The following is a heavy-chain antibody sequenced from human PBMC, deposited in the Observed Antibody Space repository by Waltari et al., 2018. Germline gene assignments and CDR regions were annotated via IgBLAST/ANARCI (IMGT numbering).Heavy chain of an antibody. Sequence: EVQLLESGGGLVQPGGSLRLSCAASGFTFSSYDMSWVRQAPGKGLEWVSVIGSSGRNTYDADSVKGRFTSSRDDSKNTLYLQMNSLRAEDTAVYYCAKGPAARTNWFDPWGQGTLVTVSS. CDR1: GFTFSSYD. J-gene: IGHJ5*02. CDR2: IGSSGRNT. V-gene: IGHV3-23*01. D-gene: IGHD2-2*01. CDR3: AKGPAARTNWFDP.